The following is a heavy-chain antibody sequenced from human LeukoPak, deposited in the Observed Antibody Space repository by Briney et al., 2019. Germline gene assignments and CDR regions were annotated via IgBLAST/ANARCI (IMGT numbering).Heavy chain of an antibody. D-gene: IGHD3-22*01. CDR2: IYHSGYT. J-gene: IGHJ4*02. Sequence: SETLSLTCTVSGYSISSGYYWCWIRQPPGKGLEWIRTIYHSGYTYYNPSVKSRVTISIDTSKNQFSLKLSSVTAADTAVYYCAREYYYDSSASPLGYWGQGTLVTVSS. CDR3: AREYYYDSSASPLGY. CDR1: GYSISSGYY. V-gene: IGHV4-38-2*02.